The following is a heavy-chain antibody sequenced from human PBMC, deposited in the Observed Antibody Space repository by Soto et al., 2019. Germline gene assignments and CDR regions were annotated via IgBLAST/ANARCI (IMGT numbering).Heavy chain of an antibody. Sequence: QVQLQESGPGLVTPSQTLSLTCTVSGGSIRSGDSYWSWIRQPPGKGLELIGYIYYSGSIFYNPSLESRVTISVDTSKNQFSLKLSSVTAADTAVYYCARDDCGTSRCSYYYGMDVWGQGTTVTVSS. D-gene: IGHD2-21*01. V-gene: IGHV4-30-4*01. CDR1: GGSIRSGDSY. J-gene: IGHJ6*02. CDR3: ARDDCGTSRCSYYYGMDV. CDR2: IYYSGSI.